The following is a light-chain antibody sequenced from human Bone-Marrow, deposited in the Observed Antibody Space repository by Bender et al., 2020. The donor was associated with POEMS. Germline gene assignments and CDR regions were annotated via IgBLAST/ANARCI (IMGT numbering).Light chain of an antibody. Sequence: SYVLTQPPSVSVAPGRTARITCGGDNLGIKGVHWYQQKPGQAPVLVLYDDNDRPSEVPDRFSGSRSGTSASLAISGLQSEDEADYYCQSHDTSLSGVVFGGGTQLTVL. CDR3: QSHDTSLSGVV. J-gene: IGLJ7*01. CDR2: DDN. V-gene: IGLV3-21*03. CDR1: NLGIKG.